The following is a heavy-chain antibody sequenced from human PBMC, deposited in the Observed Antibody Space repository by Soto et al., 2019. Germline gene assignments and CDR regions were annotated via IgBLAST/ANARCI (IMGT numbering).Heavy chain of an antibody. Sequence: SETLSLTCTVSGDSVSSGGYYWSWIRQPPGKGLEWIGYIYSSGSANYNPSLKSRVTISRDTSKNQISLKVASVTAADTAGYYCPTGSSSVSMDAWGQGTTVTVSS. CDR3: PTGSSSVSMDA. V-gene: IGHV4-61*08. D-gene: IGHD6-19*01. J-gene: IGHJ6*02. CDR2: IYSSGSA. CDR1: GDSVSSGGYY.